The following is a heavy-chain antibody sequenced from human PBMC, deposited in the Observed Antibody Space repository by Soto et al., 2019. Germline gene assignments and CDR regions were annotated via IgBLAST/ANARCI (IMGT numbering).Heavy chain of an antibody. V-gene: IGHV4-34*01. J-gene: IGHJ3*02. Sequence: SETLSLTCAVYGGSFSGYYWSWIRQPPGKGLEWIGEINHSGSTNYNPSLKSRVTISVDTSKNQFSLKLSSVTAADTAVYYCAIGSLGVVVVAAQPPHAFDIWGQGTMVTVSS. CDR3: AIGSLGVVVVAAQPPHAFDI. CDR1: GGSFSGYY. CDR2: INHSGST. D-gene: IGHD2-15*01.